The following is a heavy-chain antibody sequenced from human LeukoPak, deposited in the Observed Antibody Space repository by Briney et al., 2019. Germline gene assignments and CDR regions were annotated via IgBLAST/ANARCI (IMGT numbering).Heavy chain of an antibody. CDR3: ARDRTHGDYDYGPHDY. D-gene: IGHD4-17*01. Sequence: GGSLRLSCAASGFTFSSYWMSWVRQAPGKGLEWVANIKQDGSEKYYVDSVKGRFTISRDNAKNSLYLQMNSLRAEDTAVYYCARDRTHGDYDYGPHDYWGQGTLVTVSS. CDR1: GFTFSSYW. J-gene: IGHJ4*02. CDR2: IKQDGSEK. V-gene: IGHV3-7*01.